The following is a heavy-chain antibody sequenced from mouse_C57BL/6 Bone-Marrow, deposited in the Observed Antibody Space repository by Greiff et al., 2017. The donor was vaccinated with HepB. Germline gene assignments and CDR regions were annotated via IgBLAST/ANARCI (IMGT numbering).Heavy chain of an antibody. V-gene: IGHV7-1*01. CDR1: GFTFSDFY. Sequence: EVNVVESGGGLVQSGRSLRLSCATSGFTFSDFYMEWVRQAPGKGLEWIAASRNKANDYTTEYSASVKGRFIVSRDTSQSILYLQMNALRAEDTAIYYCARGEITTVVGAMDYWGQGTSVTVSS. CDR3: ARGEITTVVGAMDY. D-gene: IGHD1-1*01. J-gene: IGHJ4*01. CDR2: SRNKANDYTT.